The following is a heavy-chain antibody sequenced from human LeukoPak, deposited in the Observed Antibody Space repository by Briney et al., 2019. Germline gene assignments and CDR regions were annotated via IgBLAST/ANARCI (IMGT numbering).Heavy chain of an antibody. Sequence: SETLSLTCAVYGGSFSGYYWSWIRQPPGKGLEWIGEINHSGSTNYNPSLKSRVTISVDTSKNQFSLKLSSVTAADTAVYYCARDPPVLKAFDIWGQGTMVTVSS. V-gene: IGHV4-34*01. CDR2: INHSGST. CDR1: GGSFSGYY. CDR3: ARDPPVLKAFDI. J-gene: IGHJ3*02.